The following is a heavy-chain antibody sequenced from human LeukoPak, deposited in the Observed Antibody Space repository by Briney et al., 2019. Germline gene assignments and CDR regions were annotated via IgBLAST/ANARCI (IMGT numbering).Heavy chain of an antibody. J-gene: IGHJ5*02. D-gene: IGHD3-10*01. Sequence: SPSLSLTCTVSADSITNSYSNSIRHQPGNGLEWIGHIHYSGSTNSGTTIYNPSPTRRVTISQDTARNHYSLKLISVTAADTAVYYCARRGQMSSASATSNSWLDPWGQGTLVTVSS. V-gene: IGHV4-59*01. CDR1: ADSITNSY. CDR2: IHYSGST. CDR3: ARRGQMSSASATSNSWLDP.